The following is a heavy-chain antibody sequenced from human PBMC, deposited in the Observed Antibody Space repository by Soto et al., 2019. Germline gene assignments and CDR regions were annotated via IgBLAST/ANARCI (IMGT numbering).Heavy chain of an antibody. Sequence: GASVKVSCKASGYTFTGYYMRWVRQAPGQGLEWMGWINPNSGGTNYAQKFQGWVTMTRDTSISTAYMELSRLRSDDTAVYYCARDGYCSSTSCYSHDAFDIWG. CDR1: GYTFTGYY. CDR3: ARDGYCSSTSCYSHDAFDI. V-gene: IGHV1-2*04. CDR2: INPNSGGT. D-gene: IGHD2-2*03. J-gene: IGHJ3*02.